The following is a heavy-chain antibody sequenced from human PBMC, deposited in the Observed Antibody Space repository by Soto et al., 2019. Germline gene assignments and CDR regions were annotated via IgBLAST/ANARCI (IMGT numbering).Heavy chain of an antibody. CDR1: GYTLRNYA. J-gene: IGHJ4*02. V-gene: IGHV1-3*01. Sequence: QVQLVQSGAEVKKPGDSVRVSCKASGYTLRNYAIHWVRQAAGQGLEWLGWIDPGSGYTTYSQRLQGRITLSRDYPASTFYMDLTSLTSEDTAMYFCTRDLNGGNPVDYWGQGTLVTVSS. CDR3: TRDLNGGNPVDY. D-gene: IGHD2-8*01. CDR2: IDPGSGYT.